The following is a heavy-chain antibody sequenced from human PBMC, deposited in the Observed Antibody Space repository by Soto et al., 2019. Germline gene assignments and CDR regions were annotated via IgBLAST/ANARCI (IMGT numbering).Heavy chain of an antibody. V-gene: IGHV1-46*01. D-gene: IGHD1-1*01. J-gene: IGHJ4*02. CDR1: GYTFTSYY. Sequence: QVQLVQSGAEVKKPGASVKVSCKASGYTFTSYYMHWVRQAPGQGLEWMGIINPSGGSTSYAQKFQGRVAMTRDTSTSTVYMELGSLRSEDTPVYYCARVKERRGPYFDYWGQGTLVTVSS. CDR3: ARVKERRGPYFDY. CDR2: INPSGGST.